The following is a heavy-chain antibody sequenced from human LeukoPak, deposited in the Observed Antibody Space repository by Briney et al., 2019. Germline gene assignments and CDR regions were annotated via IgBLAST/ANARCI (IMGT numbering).Heavy chain of an antibody. Sequence: SETLSLTCTVSGDSISSGDYYWSWIRQPAGKGLEWIGRISSSGTTSYNPSLKSRVTISVDMSKNHFSLRLSSVTAADTAMYYCARGTLYSGWSYYFDYWGQGSQVTVSS. D-gene: IGHD6-19*01. CDR3: ARGTLYSGWSYYFDY. CDR1: GDSISSGDYY. V-gene: IGHV4-61*02. J-gene: IGHJ4*02. CDR2: ISSSGTT.